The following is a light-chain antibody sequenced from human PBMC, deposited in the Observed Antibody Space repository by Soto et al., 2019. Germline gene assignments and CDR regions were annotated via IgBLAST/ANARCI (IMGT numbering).Light chain of an antibody. V-gene: IGKV1-13*02. Sequence: ILLTQSPSSLSASVGDRVTITCRASQGIDTSLAWYQQKPGRAPKLLIYDASTLESGVPSRFSGSGSETEFTLTISRLQPDDFATYFCHSRAFGQGTRLEI. CDR3: HSRA. CDR1: QGIDTS. CDR2: DAS. J-gene: IGKJ5*01.